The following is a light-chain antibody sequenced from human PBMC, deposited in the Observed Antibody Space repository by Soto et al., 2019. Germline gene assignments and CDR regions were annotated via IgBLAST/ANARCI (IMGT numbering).Light chain of an antibody. Sequence: ALTQPPSVSGSPGQSVTISCTGTSSDVGKYDRVSWYQQPPGTAPKLIIYEVINRPSGVPARFSGSKSGNTASLTISGLQAEDEADYYCSSYMSTSRYVFGAGTKVTVL. CDR1: SSDVGKYDR. J-gene: IGLJ1*01. V-gene: IGLV2-18*02. CDR2: EVI. CDR3: SSYMSTSRYV.